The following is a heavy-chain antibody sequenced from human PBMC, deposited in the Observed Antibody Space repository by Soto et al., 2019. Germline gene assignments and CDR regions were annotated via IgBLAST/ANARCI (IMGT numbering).Heavy chain of an antibody. V-gene: IGHV3-23*01. Sequence: GGSLRLSCAASGFTFSTYPMSWVRQAPGKGLEWVSSIATGADPTYYADSVKGRFTISRDNSKNTLYLQMNSLRAEDTAVYYCARENSLQLSLDYWGQGTLVTVSS. CDR2: IATGADPT. CDR3: ARENSLQLSLDY. D-gene: IGHD2-2*01. J-gene: IGHJ4*02. CDR1: GFTFSTYP.